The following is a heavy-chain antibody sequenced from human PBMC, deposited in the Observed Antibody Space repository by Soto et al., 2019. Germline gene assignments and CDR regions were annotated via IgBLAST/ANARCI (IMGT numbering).Heavy chain of an antibody. D-gene: IGHD1-26*01. CDR1: GFTVGDYA. CDR2: IRSKAYGGTT. CDR3: ARDRYSGNSPGNY. J-gene: IGHJ4*02. V-gene: IGHV3-49*03. Sequence: LRLSCTASGFTVGDYAMSWFRQAPGKGLEWVGFIRSKAYGGTTEYAASVKGRFTISRDDSKSIAYLQMNSLKTEDTAVYYCARDRYSGNSPGNYWGRGTLVTVSS.